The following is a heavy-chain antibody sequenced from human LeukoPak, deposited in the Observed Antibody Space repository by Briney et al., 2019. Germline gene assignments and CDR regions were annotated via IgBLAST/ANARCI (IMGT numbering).Heavy chain of an antibody. CDR3: ARQIVVVPDTDAFDI. Sequence: DSVKVSCKASGYTFTGYYMHWVRQTPGQGLEWMGWINPNSGGTNYAQKFQGWVTMTRDTSISTAYMELSRLRSDDTAVYYCARQIVVVPDTDAFDIWGQGTMVTVSS. CDR2: INPNSGGT. J-gene: IGHJ3*02. D-gene: IGHD2-2*01. CDR1: GYTFTGYY. V-gene: IGHV1-2*04.